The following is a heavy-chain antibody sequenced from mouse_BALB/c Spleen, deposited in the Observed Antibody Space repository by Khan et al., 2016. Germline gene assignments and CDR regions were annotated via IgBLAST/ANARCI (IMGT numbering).Heavy chain of an antibody. V-gene: IGHV5-6-5*01. CDR1: GFTFSNYA. D-gene: IGHD2-10*02. Sequence: EVELVESGGGLVKPGGSLKLSCAASGFTFSNYAMSWVRQTPKKRLEWVASIRSGGSTYYPDSVKGRFTISRDNARNILYMQMSSLRSEDTAMYYCTREGYVIWGDWGQGTTLTVSS. CDR3: TREGYVIWGD. J-gene: IGHJ2*01. CDR2: IRSGGST.